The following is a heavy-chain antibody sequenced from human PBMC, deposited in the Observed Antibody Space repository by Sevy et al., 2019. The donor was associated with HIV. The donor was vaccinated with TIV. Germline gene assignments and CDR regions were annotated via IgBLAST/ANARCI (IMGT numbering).Heavy chain of an antibody. CDR2: VWDDGSNK. D-gene: IGHD2-15*01. Sequence: GGSLRLSCTASGFTFSSYGMHWVRQAPGKGLEWVAVVWDDGSNKYYVDSVKDRFTISRDNSKNILYLQVNSLSAEDTAVYYCARFRWPYTLFFDYWGQGTLVTVSS. CDR1: GFTFSSYG. V-gene: IGHV3-33*01. J-gene: IGHJ4*02. CDR3: ARFRWPYTLFFDY.